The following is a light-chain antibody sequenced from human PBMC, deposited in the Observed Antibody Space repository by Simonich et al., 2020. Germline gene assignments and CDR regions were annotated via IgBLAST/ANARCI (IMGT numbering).Light chain of an antibody. CDR3: SSYTSSSTLV. CDR1: SSDVGGYNY. CDR2: DFS. V-gene: IGLV2-14*01. J-gene: IGLJ2*01. Sequence: QSALTQPASVSGSPGQSITISCTGTSSDVGGYNYVSWYQQHPGKAPKRMIYDFSKRPSGVSNRFSGSKSGNTASLTISGLQAEDEADYYCSSYTSSSTLVFGGGTKLTVL.